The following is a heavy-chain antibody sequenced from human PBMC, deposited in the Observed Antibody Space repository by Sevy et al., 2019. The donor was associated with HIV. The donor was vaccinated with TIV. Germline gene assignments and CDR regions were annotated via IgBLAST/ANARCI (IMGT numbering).Heavy chain of an antibody. CDR1: GFTFGNHA. CDR2: ISFDGRNE. J-gene: IGHJ4*01. CDR3: ARDRCTDGVCFRSGYFDY. D-gene: IGHD2-8*01. Sequence: GGSLRLSCAASGFTFGNHAIHWVRQAPGKGLEWVAIISFDGRNEHYADSVKGRFTISRDNSKNTVYLQMTRLRTEDTAVYCCARDRCTDGVCFRSGYFDYWGQGTLVTVSS. V-gene: IGHV3-30*04.